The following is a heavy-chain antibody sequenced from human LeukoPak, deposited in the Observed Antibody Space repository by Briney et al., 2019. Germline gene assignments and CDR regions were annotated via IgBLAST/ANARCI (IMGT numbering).Heavy chain of an antibody. Sequence: GASVNVSFKASGYTFTSYGISWVRQAPGQGLDWMGWISAYNGNTNYAQKLQGRVTMTTDTSTSTAYMELRSLRSDDPAVYYCARRSGDYDFWSGYNYYYMDVWGKGTTVTVSS. CDR2: ISAYNGNT. D-gene: IGHD3-3*01. J-gene: IGHJ6*03. V-gene: IGHV1-18*01. CDR1: GYTFTSYG. CDR3: ARRSGDYDFWSGYNYYYMDV.